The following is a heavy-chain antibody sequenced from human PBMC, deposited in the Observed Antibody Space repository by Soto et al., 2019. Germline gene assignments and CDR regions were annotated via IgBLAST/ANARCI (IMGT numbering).Heavy chain of an antibody. CDR1: GGCISSDSYY. Sequence: PSETLSLTCTVSGGCISSDSYYGGWIRQSPEKGLEWIASISYSGSTYYNPTLKSRLIISVDTSKSQFSLKLSSVTAADTAVYYCARDPGSGSYYGWFDPWGQGTLVNVSS. CDR2: ISYSGST. J-gene: IGHJ5*02. V-gene: IGHV4-39*07. CDR3: ARDPGSGSYYGWFDP. D-gene: IGHD3-10*01.